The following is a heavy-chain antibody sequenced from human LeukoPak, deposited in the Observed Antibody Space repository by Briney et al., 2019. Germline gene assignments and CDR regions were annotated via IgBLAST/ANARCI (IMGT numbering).Heavy chain of an antibody. D-gene: IGHD2-15*01. J-gene: IGHJ2*01. V-gene: IGHV3-53*01. Sequence: GGSLRLSCAASGFIVSSNYMSWVRQAPGKGLEWVSVIYSGGSTYYVDSVKGRFTISRDNSKNTLYLQMNSLRAEDTAVYYCARRIDWYFDLWGRGTLVTASS. CDR1: GFIVSSNY. CDR3: ARRIDWYFDL. CDR2: IYSGGST.